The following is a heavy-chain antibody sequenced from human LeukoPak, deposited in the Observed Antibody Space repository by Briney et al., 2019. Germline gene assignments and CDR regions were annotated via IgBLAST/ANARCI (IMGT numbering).Heavy chain of an antibody. CDR1: GFTFSTFA. J-gene: IGHJ4*02. Sequence: VGSLRLSCEPSGFTFSTFAMHWVRQAPGKGPEWVAVIFDENNKFHADSVKGRFTISRDNSKNTLYLQMNSLRTEDTAVYYCARDPIAAAPDYFDYWGQGTLVTVSS. CDR2: IFDENNK. V-gene: IGHV3-30*04. CDR3: ARDPIAAAPDYFDY. D-gene: IGHD6-6*01.